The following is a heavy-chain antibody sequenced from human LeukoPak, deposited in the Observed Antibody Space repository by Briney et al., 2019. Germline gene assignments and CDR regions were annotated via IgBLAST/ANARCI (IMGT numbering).Heavy chain of an antibody. CDR2: ISYGGSNK. V-gene: IGHV3-30*18. CDR3: AKEGVYYDILTGPSGY. Sequence: PGGSLRLSCAASGFTFSSYGMHWVRQAPGKGLEWVAVISYGGSNKYYADSVKGRFTISRDNSKNTLYLQMNSLRAEDTAVYYCAKEGVYYDILTGPSGYWGQGTLVTVSS. J-gene: IGHJ4*02. D-gene: IGHD3-9*01. CDR1: GFTFSSYG.